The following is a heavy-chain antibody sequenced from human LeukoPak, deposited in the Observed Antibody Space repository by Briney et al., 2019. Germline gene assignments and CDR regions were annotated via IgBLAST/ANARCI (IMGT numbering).Heavy chain of an antibody. CDR1: GSTFSSFG. J-gene: IGHJ3*02. Sequence: PGRSLRLSCAASGSTFSSFGMHWVRQAPGKGLEWVAVIWYDGSNKYYADSVKGRFTISRDNSKNTLYLQMNSLRAEDTAVYYCAKDRATVVTFAFDIWGQRTMVTVSS. CDR3: AKDRATVVTFAFDI. V-gene: IGHV3-30*18. D-gene: IGHD4-23*01. CDR2: IWYDGSNK.